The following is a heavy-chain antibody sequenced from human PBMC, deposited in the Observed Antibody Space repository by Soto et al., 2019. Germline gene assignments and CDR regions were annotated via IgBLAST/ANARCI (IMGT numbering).Heavy chain of an antibody. D-gene: IGHD1-26*01. Sequence: PSETLSLTCSVSGGSFSSDSFIWSWVRQFPGKGLEWIGYINYSGTTYYNPSLRSRITMSVDTSKNQFSLNLSSVTAADTAVYYCARDHKWDGMDVRGQGTTVTVSS. CDR2: INYSGTT. J-gene: IGHJ6*02. CDR1: GGSFSSDSFI. CDR3: ARDHKWDGMDV. V-gene: IGHV4-31*03.